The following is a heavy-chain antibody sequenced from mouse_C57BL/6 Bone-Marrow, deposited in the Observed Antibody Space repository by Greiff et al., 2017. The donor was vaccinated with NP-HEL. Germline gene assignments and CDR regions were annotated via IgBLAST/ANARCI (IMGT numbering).Heavy chain of an antibody. J-gene: IGHJ3*01. D-gene: IGHD1-1*01. CDR1: GFTFSSYT. CDR3: ARHDGSSYERFAY. Sequence: DVHLVESGGGLVKPGGSLKLSCAASGFTFSSYTMSWVRQTPEKRLEWVATISGGGGNTYYPDSVKGRFTISRDNAKNTLYLQMSSLRSEDTALYYCARHDGSSYERFAYWGQGTLVTVSA. V-gene: IGHV5-9*01. CDR2: ISGGGGNT.